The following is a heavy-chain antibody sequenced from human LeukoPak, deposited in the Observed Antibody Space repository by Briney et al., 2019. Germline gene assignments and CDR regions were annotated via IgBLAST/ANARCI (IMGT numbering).Heavy chain of an antibody. D-gene: IGHD6-19*01. Sequence: PGGSLRLSCAASGFTFSSYSMNWVRQAPGKGLEWVSAISGSGGSTYYADSVKGRFTISRDNSKNTLYLQMNSLRAEDTAVYYCAKVKMASGSPADYWGQGTLVTVSS. CDR1: GFTFSSYS. V-gene: IGHV3-23*01. J-gene: IGHJ4*02. CDR3: AKVKMASGSPADY. CDR2: ISGSGGST.